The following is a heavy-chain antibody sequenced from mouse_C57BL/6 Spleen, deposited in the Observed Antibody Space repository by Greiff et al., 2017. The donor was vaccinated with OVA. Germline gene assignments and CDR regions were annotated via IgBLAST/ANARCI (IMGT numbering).Heavy chain of an antibody. CDR3: TNYGNYGSYWYFDV. CDR2: IDPETGGT. V-gene: IGHV1-15*01. D-gene: IGHD2-1*01. CDR1: GYTFTDYE. Sequence: QVQLQQSGAELVRPGASVTLSCKASGYTFTDYEMHWVKQTPVHGLEWIGAIDPETGGTAYNQKFKGKAILTADKSSSTAYMELRSLTSEDSAVYYCTNYGNYGSYWYFDVWGTGTTVTVSS. J-gene: IGHJ1*03.